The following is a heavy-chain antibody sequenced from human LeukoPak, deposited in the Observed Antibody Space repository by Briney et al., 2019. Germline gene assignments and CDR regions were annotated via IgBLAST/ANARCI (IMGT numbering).Heavy chain of an antibody. D-gene: IGHD1-26*01. J-gene: IGHJ4*02. CDR2: IYSGGST. CDR3: AKDPRRGVGFVGATFDY. CDR1: GFTVSSSY. V-gene: IGHV3-53*05. Sequence: GGSLRLSCAASGFTVSSSYMTWVRQAPGKGLEWVSVIYSGGSTYYADSVKGRFTISRDNSKNTLYLQMNSLRAEDTAVYYCAKDPRRGVGFVGATFDYWGQGTLVSVSS.